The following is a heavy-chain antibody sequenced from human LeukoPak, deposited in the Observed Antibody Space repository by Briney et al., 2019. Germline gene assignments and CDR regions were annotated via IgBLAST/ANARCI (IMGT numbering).Heavy chain of an antibody. V-gene: IGHV4-34*01. D-gene: IGHD5-12*01. CDR3: ARGLNQYRSLGY. CDR2: INHSGST. J-gene: IGHJ4*02. CDR1: GGSFSGYY. Sequence: SETLSPTCAVYGGSFSGYYWSWIRQPPGKGLEWIGEINHSGSTNYNPSLKSRVTISVDTSKNQFSLKLSSVTAADTAVYYCARGLNQYRSLGYWGQGTLVTVSS.